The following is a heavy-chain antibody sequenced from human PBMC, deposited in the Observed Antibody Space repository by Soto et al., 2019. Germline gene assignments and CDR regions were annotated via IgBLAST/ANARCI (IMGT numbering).Heavy chain of an antibody. CDR3: ARVVQVPPYCGVVSIIDY. CDR2: IYYSGST. V-gene: IGHV4-31*03. D-gene: IGHD3-3*01. Sequence: QVQLQESGPGLVKPSQTLSLTCTVSGGSISSGGYYWSWIRQHPGKGLEWIGYIYYSGSTYYNPSLRSRVTISVDTSKNQFSLKLSSVTAADTAVYYCARVVQVPPYCGVVSIIDYWGQGTLVTVSS. CDR1: GGSISSGGYY. J-gene: IGHJ4*02.